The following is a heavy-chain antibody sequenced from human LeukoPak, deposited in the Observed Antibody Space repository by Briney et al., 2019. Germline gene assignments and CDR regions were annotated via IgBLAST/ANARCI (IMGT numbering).Heavy chain of an antibody. CDR1: GGSIRGTSYS. Sequence: PSETLSLTCTFSGGSIRGTSYSWGWIRQPPGKGLEWIGHIYASGGTNYSPSLKSRLTISVDTSKNQFSLRLNSVTAADTAVYFCALNFDYWGQGTLVTVSS. J-gene: IGHJ4*02. V-gene: IGHV4-39*01. CDR2: IYASGGT. CDR3: ALNFDY.